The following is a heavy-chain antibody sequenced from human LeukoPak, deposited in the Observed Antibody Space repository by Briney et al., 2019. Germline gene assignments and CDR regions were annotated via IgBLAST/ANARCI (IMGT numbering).Heavy chain of an antibody. CDR2: ISAYNGNT. V-gene: IGHV1-18*01. Sequence: GASVKVSCKASGYTFTSYGISWVRQAPGQGLEWMGWISAYNGNTNYAQKLQGRVTMTTDTSTSTAYMELRSLRSDDTAAYYCARDPTSYYYDSSGSTPDAFDIWGQGTMVTVSS. J-gene: IGHJ3*02. CDR1: GYTFTSYG. CDR3: ARDPTSYYYDSSGSTPDAFDI. D-gene: IGHD3-22*01.